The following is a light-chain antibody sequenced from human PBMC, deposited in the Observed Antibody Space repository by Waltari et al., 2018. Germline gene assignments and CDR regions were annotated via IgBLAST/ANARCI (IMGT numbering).Light chain of an antibody. CDR3: QKYGTLPAT. V-gene: IGKV3-20*01. J-gene: IGKJ1*01. Sequence: EIVLTQSPGTLSLSPGEIATLSCRASQSVSRTLAWYQQKPGQAPRLLIYDASTRATGIPDRFSGSGSGTDFSLTISRVEPEDFAVYYCQKYGTLPATFGQGTKVEIK. CDR2: DAS. CDR1: QSVSRT.